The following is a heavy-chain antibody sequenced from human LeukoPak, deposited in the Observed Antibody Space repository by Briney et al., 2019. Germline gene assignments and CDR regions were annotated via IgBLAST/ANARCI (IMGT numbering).Heavy chain of an antibody. CDR2: INYSGST. D-gene: IGHD6-13*01. CDR3: ARRTSSSWFFDY. V-gene: IGHV4-39*01. Sequence: SETLSLTCTVSGGSISSSNYYWAWIRQPPGKGLEWIGSINYSGSTYYNPSLKSRVTTSVDTSKNQFSLKMSSVTAADAVVYYCARRTSSSWFFDYWGQGTLVTVSS. J-gene: IGHJ4*02. CDR1: GGSISSSNYY.